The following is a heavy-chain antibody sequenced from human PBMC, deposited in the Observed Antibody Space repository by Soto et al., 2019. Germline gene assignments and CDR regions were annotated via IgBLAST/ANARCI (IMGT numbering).Heavy chain of an antibody. CDR2: ISYDGSNK. Sequence: QVQLVESGGGVVQPGRSLRLSCAASGFTFSSYGMHWVRQAPGKGLEWVAVISYDGSNKYYADSVKGRFTISRDNSKNPLYLQMSSLRAEDTAVYYCAKGVTMVRGVILDWFDPWGQGTLVTVSS. V-gene: IGHV3-30*18. D-gene: IGHD3-10*01. J-gene: IGHJ5*02. CDR1: GFTFSSYG. CDR3: AKGVTMVRGVILDWFDP.